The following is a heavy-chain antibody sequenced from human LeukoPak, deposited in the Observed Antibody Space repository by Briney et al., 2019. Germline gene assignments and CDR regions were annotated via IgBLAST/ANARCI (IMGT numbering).Heavy chain of an antibody. Sequence: SETLSLTCAVSGGSISSSNWWSWVRQPPGKGLEWIGEIYHSGSTNYNPPLKSRVTISVDKSKNQFSLKLSSVTAADTAVYYCARGVYCSGGSCYALLDYWGQGTLVTVSS. CDR2: IYHSGST. CDR1: GGSISSSNW. V-gene: IGHV4-4*02. J-gene: IGHJ4*02. D-gene: IGHD2-15*01. CDR3: ARGVYCSGGSCYALLDY.